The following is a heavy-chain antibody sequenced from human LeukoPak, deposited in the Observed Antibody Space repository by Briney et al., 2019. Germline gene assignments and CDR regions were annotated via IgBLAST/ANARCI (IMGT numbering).Heavy chain of an antibody. J-gene: IGHJ4*02. V-gene: IGHV1-8*01. CDR3: ARGLFYDSSGYTNLNY. D-gene: IGHD3-22*01. CDR2: MNPNSGNT. Sequence: ASVKVSCKASGYTFTSYDINWVRQATGRGLEWMGWMNPNSGNTGYAQKFQGRVTMTRNTSISTAYMELSSLRSEDTAVYYCARGLFYDSSGYTNLNYWGQGTLVTVSS. CDR1: GYTFTSYD.